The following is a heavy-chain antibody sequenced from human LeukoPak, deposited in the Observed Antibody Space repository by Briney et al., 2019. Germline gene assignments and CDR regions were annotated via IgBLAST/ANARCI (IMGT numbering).Heavy chain of an antibody. Sequence: SETLSLTCTVSGGSIRSYYWSWIRQPPGKGLKWIGYIHTSGSTNYNPSLKSRVTISVDTSKNQFSLKLSSVTAADTAVYYCARHGPRGYYDSSGYYSAYFDYWGQGALVTVSS. CDR1: GGSIRSYY. CDR3: ARHGPRGYYDSSGYYSAYFDY. CDR2: IHTSGST. J-gene: IGHJ4*02. D-gene: IGHD3-22*01. V-gene: IGHV4-4*09.